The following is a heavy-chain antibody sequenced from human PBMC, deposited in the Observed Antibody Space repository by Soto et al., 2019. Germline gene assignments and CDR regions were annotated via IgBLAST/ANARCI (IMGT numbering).Heavy chain of an antibody. CDR1: GGSISSSSYY. CDR3: ARQGDSSGYYYYYYGMDV. Sequence: SETLSLTCTVSGGSISSSSYYWGWIRQPPGKGLEWIGSIYYSGSTYYNPSLKSRVTISVDTSKNQFSLKLSSVTAADTAVYYCARQGDSSGYYYYYYGMDVWGQGTTVTVSS. D-gene: IGHD3-22*01. V-gene: IGHV4-39*01. J-gene: IGHJ6*02. CDR2: IYYSGST.